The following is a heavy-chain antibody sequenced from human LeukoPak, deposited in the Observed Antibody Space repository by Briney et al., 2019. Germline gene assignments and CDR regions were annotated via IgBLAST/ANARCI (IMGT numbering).Heavy chain of an antibody. J-gene: IGHJ4*02. D-gene: IGHD2-2*01. CDR2: ISGDGEST. CDR3: AKDRDCSSAGCYVFAN. V-gene: IGHV3-23*01. Sequence: GGSLRLSCAASGVTLRNYAMTWIRQAPGKGLQWVSVISGDGESTYYADSVRGRFTISRDNSKNTMYLQMNNLRAEDTAIYYCAKDRDCSSAGCYVFANWGQGTLVTVSS. CDR1: GVTLRNYA.